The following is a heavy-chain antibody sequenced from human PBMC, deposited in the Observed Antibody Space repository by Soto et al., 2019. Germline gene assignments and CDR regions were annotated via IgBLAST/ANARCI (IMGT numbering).Heavy chain of an antibody. CDR1: GFTFDDYA. V-gene: IGHV3-9*01. CDR2: ISWNSGSI. D-gene: IGHD6-6*01. CDR3: AKDRRKLVPIDYCMDV. Sequence: PGGSLRLSCAASGFTFDDYAMHWVRQAPGKGLEWVSGISWNSGSIGYADSVKGRFTISRDNAKNSLYLQMNSLRAEDTALYYCAKDRRKLVPIDYCMDVWGQGTTVTVSS. J-gene: IGHJ6*02.